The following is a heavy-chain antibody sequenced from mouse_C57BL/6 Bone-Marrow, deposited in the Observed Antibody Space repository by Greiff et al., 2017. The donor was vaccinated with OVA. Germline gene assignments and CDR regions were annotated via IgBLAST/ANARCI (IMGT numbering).Heavy chain of an antibody. D-gene: IGHD2-4*01. V-gene: IGHV1-15*01. J-gene: IGHJ3*01. CDR1: GYKFTDYE. Sequence: VKLMESGAELVRPGASVTLSCKASGYKFTDYEMHWVKQTPVHGLEWIGAIDPETGGTAYNQKFKGKAILTADKSSSTAYMELRSLTSEESAVYYCTRRDYDAAWFAYWGQGTLVTVSA. CDR2: IDPETGGT. CDR3: TRRDYDAAWFAY.